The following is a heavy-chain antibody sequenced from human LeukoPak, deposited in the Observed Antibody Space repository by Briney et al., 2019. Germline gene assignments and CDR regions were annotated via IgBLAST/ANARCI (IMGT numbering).Heavy chain of an antibody. CDR2: IYYSGST. D-gene: IGHD6-19*01. CDR1: GGSISSYY. J-gene: IGHJ4*02. V-gene: IGHV4-39*07. Sequence: SETLSLTCTVSGGSISSYYWGWIRQPPGKGLEWIGSIYYSGSTYYNPSLKSRVTISVDTSKNQFSLKLSSVTAADTAVYYCAREGAAVAGTFDYWGQGTLVTVSS. CDR3: AREGAAVAGTFDY.